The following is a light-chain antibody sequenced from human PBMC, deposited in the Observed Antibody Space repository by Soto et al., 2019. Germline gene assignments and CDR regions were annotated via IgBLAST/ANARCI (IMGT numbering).Light chain of an antibody. Sequence: DIQMTQSPSILSASVGDRVTITCRSSQTITNWLAWYQQKPGRAPKFLIYDASSLESGVPSRFSGSGSGTEFTLTISNLQPDDFATYYCQQYDNYPLTFGGGTKVDTK. CDR3: QQYDNYPLT. CDR1: QTITNW. CDR2: DAS. J-gene: IGKJ4*01. V-gene: IGKV1-5*01.